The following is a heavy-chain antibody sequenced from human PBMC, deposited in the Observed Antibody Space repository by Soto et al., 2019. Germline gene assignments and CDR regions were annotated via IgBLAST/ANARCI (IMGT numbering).Heavy chain of an antibody. J-gene: IGHJ6*02. CDR3: AREGGLLYREAGFGYYYGMDV. CDR2: ISAYNGNT. Sequence: QVQLVQSGAEVKKPGASVKVSCKASGYTFTSYDISWVRQAPGQGLEWMGWISAYNGNTNYAQKLQGRVTMTTDTCRSTAHMELRRLRSDAAAVEYGAREGGLLYREAGFGYYYGMDVWGQGTTVTVSS. CDR1: GYTFTSYD. D-gene: IGHD2-8*01. V-gene: IGHV1-18*01.